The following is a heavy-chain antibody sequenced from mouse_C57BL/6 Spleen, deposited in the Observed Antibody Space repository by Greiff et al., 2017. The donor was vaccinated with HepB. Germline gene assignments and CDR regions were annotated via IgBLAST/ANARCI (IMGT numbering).Heavy chain of an antibody. D-gene: IGHD1-1*01. V-gene: IGHV1-52*01. CDR1: GYTFTSYW. CDR2: IDPSDSET. J-gene: IGHJ4*01. CDR3: ARGDGNYYGFYAVDY. Sequence: VQLQQPGAELVRPGSSVKLSCKASGYTFTSYWMHWVKQRPIQGLEWIGNIDPSDSETHYNQKFKDKATLTVDKSSSTAYMQLSSLTSEDSAVYYCARGDGNYYGFYAVDYWGQGTSVTVSS.